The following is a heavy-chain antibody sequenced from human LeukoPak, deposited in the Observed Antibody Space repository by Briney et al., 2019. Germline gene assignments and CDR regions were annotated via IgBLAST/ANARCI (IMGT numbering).Heavy chain of an antibody. J-gene: IGHJ4*02. CDR2: INHSGST. Sequence: SETLSLTCAVYGGSFSGYYWSWIRQPPGKGLEWIGEINHSGSTNYNPSLKSRVTISVDTSKNQFSLKLSSVTAADTAVYYCARARTAGFDYWGQGTLVTVSS. CDR3: ARARTAGFDY. CDR1: GGSFSGYY. V-gene: IGHV4-34*01. D-gene: IGHD6-13*01.